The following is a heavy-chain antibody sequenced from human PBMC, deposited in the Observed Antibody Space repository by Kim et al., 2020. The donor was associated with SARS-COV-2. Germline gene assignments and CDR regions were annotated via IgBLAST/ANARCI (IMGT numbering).Heavy chain of an antibody. Sequence: GGSLRLSCAASGFTFSTYAIHWVRQAPGKGPEWVAVISKDGNNKYYADSVKGRFTISRDNSKNTLFLQMDSLRPEDTAVYYCAKGVWTSWPNCAWDCYLDDWGQGALFTVSS. J-gene: IGHJ4*02. D-gene: IGHD2-2*01. V-gene: IGHV3-30*18. CDR3: AKGVWTSWPNCAWDCYLDD. CDR2: ISKDGNNK. CDR1: GFTFSTYA.